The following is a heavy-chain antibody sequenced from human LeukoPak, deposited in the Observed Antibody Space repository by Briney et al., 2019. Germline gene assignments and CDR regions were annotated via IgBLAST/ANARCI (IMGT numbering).Heavy chain of an antibody. V-gene: IGHV3-7*01. CDR2: IKEDGSEE. Sequence: GGSLRLSCAASGFTFSSYWMSWVRQAPGKGLQWVANIKEDGSEEYYVDSVKGRFTISRDNAKNSLYLQMNSLRAEDTAVYYCAELGITMIGGVWGKGTTVTISS. CDR1: GFTFSSYW. CDR3: AELGITMIGGV. J-gene: IGHJ6*04. D-gene: IGHD3-10*02.